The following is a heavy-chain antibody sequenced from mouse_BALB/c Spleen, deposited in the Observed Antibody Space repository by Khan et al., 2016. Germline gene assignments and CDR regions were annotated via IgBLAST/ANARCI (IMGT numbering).Heavy chain of an antibody. CDR1: GFNIKDYY. V-gene: IGHV14-4*02. CDR2: IDPDNGDT. J-gene: IGHJ4*01. CDR3: EACDCNAGDY. D-gene: IGHD6-1*01. Sequence: VQLQQSGAELVRSGASVKLSCTASGFNIKDYYMHWVKQRPGQGLEWIGWIDPDNGDTDYAPKFQGKATMTADTSSNTAYLQLSSLTSEDTAVYYCEACDCNAGDYWGQGTTVTVSS.